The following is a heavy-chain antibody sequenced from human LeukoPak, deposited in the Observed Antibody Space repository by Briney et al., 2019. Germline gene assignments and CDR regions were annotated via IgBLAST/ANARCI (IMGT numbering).Heavy chain of an antibody. CDR3: ARSVGATEYFQH. J-gene: IGHJ1*01. V-gene: IGHV4-38-2*02. D-gene: IGHD1-26*01. CDR2: MYHSGST. CDR1: GYSISSGYY. Sequence: SETLSLTCTVSGYSISSGYYWGWIRQPPGKGLEWIGSMYHSGSTYYNPSLKSRATISVDTSKNQFSLKLSSVTAADTAVYYCARSVGATEYFQHWGQGALVTVSS.